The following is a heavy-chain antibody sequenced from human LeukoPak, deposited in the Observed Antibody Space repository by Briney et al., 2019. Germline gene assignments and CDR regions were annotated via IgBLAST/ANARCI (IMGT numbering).Heavy chain of an antibody. Sequence: GGSLRLSCAASGFTFSDYYMSWIRQAPGKGLEWVSYISSSSSYTNYADSVKGRFTISRDNAKNSLYLQMNSLRAEDTAVYYCARDGGSGSTKKKIYYYGMDVWGKGTTVTVSS. D-gene: IGHD3-10*01. J-gene: IGHJ6*04. CDR2: ISSSSSYT. CDR3: ARDGGSGSTKKKIYYYGMDV. CDR1: GFTFSDYY. V-gene: IGHV3-11*06.